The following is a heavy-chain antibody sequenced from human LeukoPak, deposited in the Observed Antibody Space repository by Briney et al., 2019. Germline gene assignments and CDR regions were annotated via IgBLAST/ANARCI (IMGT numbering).Heavy chain of an antibody. Sequence: GTSLRLSCAASGFTFRNYGMHWVRQAPGKGLEWVAVISYDGSNKYYADSVKGRFTISRDNAKNTLYLLMNSVRAEDTAVYYCAKDRYTPRNWGQGTLVTVSS. J-gene: IGHJ4*02. D-gene: IGHD1-14*01. V-gene: IGHV3-30-3*02. CDR2: ISYDGSNK. CDR3: AKDRYTPRN. CDR1: GFTFRNYG.